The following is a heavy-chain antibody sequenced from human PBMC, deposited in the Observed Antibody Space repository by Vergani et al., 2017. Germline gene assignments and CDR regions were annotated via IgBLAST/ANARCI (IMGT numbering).Heavy chain of an antibody. D-gene: IGHD4-17*01. Sequence: VQLVESGAEVKKPGASVKVSCKASGYTFTGYYMHWVRQAPGQGLEWMGWINPNSGGTNYAQKFQGRVTMTRDTSTSTVYMELSSLRSEDTAVYYCARDNAAATTVTTNWFDLWGQGTLVTVSS. CDR2: INPNSGGT. J-gene: IGHJ5*02. V-gene: IGHV1-2*02. CDR1: GYTFTGYY. CDR3: ARDNAAATTVTTNWFDL.